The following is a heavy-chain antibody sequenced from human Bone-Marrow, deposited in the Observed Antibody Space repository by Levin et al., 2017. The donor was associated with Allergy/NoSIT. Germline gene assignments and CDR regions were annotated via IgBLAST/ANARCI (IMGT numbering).Heavy chain of an antibody. Sequence: QTGGSLRLSCTASVFTFNNYWMSWVRQAPEKGLEWVANINHDGSERYYVDSVKGRFTISRDNAKNSLYLQMNSLRADDTAVYYCASRAPPIAASGWGWGIDVWGQGTTVTVSS. J-gene: IGHJ6*02. CDR1: VFTFNNYW. V-gene: IGHV3-7*01. D-gene: IGHD6-13*01. CDR2: INHDGSER. CDR3: ASRAPPIAASGWGWGIDV.